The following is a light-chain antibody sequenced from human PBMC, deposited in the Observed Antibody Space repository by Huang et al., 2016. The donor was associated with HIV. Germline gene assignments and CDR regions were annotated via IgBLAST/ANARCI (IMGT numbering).Light chain of an antibody. CDR3: QQYNTSPRT. CDR1: QSGFKN. CDR2: GSS. V-gene: IGKV3-15*01. J-gene: IGKJ1*01. Sequence: ENLMTQSPSTLSVSPGESATLSCRASQSGFKNLAWYQQKPGQAPKLLIYGSSTRAACIPARFSGSGSGTDFTLTISSLQSEDFAVYYCQQYNTSPRTFGQGTKVEV.